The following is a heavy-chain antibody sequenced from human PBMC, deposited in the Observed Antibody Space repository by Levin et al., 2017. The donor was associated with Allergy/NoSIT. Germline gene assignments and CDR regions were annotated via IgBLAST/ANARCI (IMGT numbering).Heavy chain of an antibody. D-gene: IGHD5-12*01. CDR3: AKYRRLSDAYDCFDN. CDR1: GFTFSTYA. CDR2: ISGSGGLT. J-gene: IGHJ4*02. Sequence: QPGGSLRLSCAASGFTFSTYAMSWVRQAPGKGLEWVSSISGSGGLTYYADSVRGRFTISRDNSKSKMYLQMNGVRADDTAVYYCAKYRRLSDAYDCFDNWGQGTLVTVSS. V-gene: IGHV3-23*01.